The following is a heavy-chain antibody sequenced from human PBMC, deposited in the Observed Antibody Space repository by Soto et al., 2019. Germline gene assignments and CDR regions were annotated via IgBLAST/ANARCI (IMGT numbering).Heavy chain of an antibody. CDR1: GGSIRSSNW. V-gene: IGHV4-4*02. D-gene: IGHD6-19*01. J-gene: IGHJ4*02. CDR2: IYHSGSP. Sequence: QVQLQESGPGLVKPSGTLSLTCAVSGGSIRSSNWWSWVRQPPGKGLEWIGEIYHSGSPNYNPSLKSRVTIAVDKSKNQFSLKLSSVTAEDTAVYYCAGVRGAVAGTWKDYWGQGTLVTVAS. CDR3: AGVRGAVAGTWKDY.